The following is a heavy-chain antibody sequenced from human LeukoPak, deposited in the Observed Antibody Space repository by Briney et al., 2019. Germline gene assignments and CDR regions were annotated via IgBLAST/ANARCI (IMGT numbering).Heavy chain of an antibody. CDR1: GVSITSMSNY. CDR2: IYDSAST. J-gene: IGHJ5*01. D-gene: IGHD2-15*01. Sequence: PSETLSLSCTVSGVSITSMSNYWGCIRQPPGKGLEWGRSIYDSASTWPNPSLNSRATISADTSKNQFSLKPSSVTAARPSVYYRARHPSLIYCSGGICWFDSWGGGTLVTVSS. CDR3: ARHPSLIYCSGGICWFDS. V-gene: IGHV4-39*01.